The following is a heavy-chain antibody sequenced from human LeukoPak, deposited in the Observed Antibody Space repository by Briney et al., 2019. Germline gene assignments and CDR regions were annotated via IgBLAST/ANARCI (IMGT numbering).Heavy chain of an antibody. Sequence: TLSLTCTVSGVSISSGGYYWSWLRQHPGKGLEWIGYIYYSGSTHYNPSLKSRVTISVDTSKNQFSLKLSSVTAADTAVYYCARDMTDWWFDPWGQGTLVTVSS. CDR1: GVSISSGGYY. D-gene: IGHD3-9*01. CDR2: IYYSGST. V-gene: IGHV4-31*03. J-gene: IGHJ5*02. CDR3: ARDMTDWWFDP.